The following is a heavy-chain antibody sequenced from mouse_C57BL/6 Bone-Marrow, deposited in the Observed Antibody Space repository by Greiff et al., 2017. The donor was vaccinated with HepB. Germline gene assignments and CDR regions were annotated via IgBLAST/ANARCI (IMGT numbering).Heavy chain of an antibody. V-gene: IGHV2-6-1*01. J-gene: IGHJ1*03. CDR3: ARHSDGYHWYFDV. Sequence: VKLMESGPGLVAPSQSLSITCTVSGFSLTSYGVHWVRQPPGKGLEWLVVIWSDGSTTYNSALKSRLSISKDNSKSQVFLKMNSLQTDDTAMYYCARHSDGYHWYFDVWGTGTTVTVSS. CDR1: GFSLTSYG. D-gene: IGHD2-3*01. CDR2: IWSDGST.